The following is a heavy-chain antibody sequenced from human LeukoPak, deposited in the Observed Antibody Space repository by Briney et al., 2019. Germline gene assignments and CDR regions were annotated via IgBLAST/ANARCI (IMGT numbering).Heavy chain of an antibody. J-gene: IGHJ3*01. Sequence: SETLSLTCIVSGGSISSSSYYWGWIRQPPGKGLEWIGSIYYSGSTYYNPSLKSRVTISIDTSKNQFSLKLTSVTAADTAVYYCASIEWFGKLSPSRGQGTMVTVSS. CDR1: GGSISSSSYY. CDR2: IYYSGST. CDR3: ASIEWFGKLSPS. V-gene: IGHV4-39*01. D-gene: IGHD3-10*01.